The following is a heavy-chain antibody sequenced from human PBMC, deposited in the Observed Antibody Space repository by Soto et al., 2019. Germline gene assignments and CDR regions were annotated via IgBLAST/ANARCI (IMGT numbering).Heavy chain of an antibody. J-gene: IGHJ6*02. D-gene: IGHD3-16*01. CDR2: IWYDGSNK. CDR1: GFTFSSYG. CDR3: ARVRAFLGLPHYYYYYGMDV. V-gene: IGHV3-33*01. Sequence: LRLSCAASGFTFSSYGMHWVRQAPGKGLEWVAVIWYDGSNKYYADSVKGRFTISRDNSKNTLYLQMNSLRAEDTAVYYCARVRAFLGLPHYYYYYGMDVWGQGTTVTVSS.